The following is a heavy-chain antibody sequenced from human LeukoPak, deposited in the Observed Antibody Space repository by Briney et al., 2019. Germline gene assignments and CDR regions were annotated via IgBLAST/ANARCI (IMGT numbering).Heavy chain of an antibody. CDR2: IYYSGIT. CDR3: ARHRDTRGYGGYWDFDQ. V-gene: IGHV4-59*08. Sequence: SETLSLTCTVSGGSISSFYWSWIRQPPGKGLEWFGYIYYSGITKYNRSLKSRVTISVDTSENQFSLKLSSVAAADTALYYCARHRDTRGYGGYWDFDQWGQGTLVTVSS. D-gene: IGHD5-12*01. J-gene: IGHJ4*02. CDR1: GGSISSFY.